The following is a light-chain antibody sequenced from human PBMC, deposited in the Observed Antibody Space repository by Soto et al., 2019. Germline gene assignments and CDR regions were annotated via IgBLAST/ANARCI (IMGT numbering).Light chain of an antibody. CDR3: CSYAGFSVV. Sequence: QSVLTQPASVSGSPGQSITITCTGTSSDVGSYNLVSWYQQHPGKAPKLMIYEGSKRPSGVSNRFSGSKSGNTASLTISGLQAEDEADYYCCSYAGFSVVFGGGTKVTVL. CDR1: SSDVGSYNL. V-gene: IGLV2-23*01. CDR2: EGS. J-gene: IGLJ2*01.